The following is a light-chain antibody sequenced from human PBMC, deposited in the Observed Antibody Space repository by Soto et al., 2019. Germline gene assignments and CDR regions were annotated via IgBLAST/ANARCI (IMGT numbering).Light chain of an antibody. CDR3: QQYKKWPPT. Sequence: EIVLTQSPGTLSLSPGERATLSCRASQSVSSSYLAWYQQKPGQAPRLLIYGASSRATGIPARFSGSGSGTEFTLTISSLQSEDFGVYYCQQYKKWPPTFGQGTKVDIK. J-gene: IGKJ1*01. V-gene: IGKV3-15*01. CDR1: QSVSSSY. CDR2: GAS.